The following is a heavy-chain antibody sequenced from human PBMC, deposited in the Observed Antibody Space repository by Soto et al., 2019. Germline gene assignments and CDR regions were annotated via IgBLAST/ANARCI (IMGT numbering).Heavy chain of an antibody. V-gene: IGHV3-7*01. CDR3: ARDGGDCSGGSCYSRAFDI. J-gene: IGHJ3*02. D-gene: IGHD2-15*01. CDR1: GFTFSSYW. Sequence: EVQLVESGGGLVQPGGSLRLSCAASGFTFSSYWMSWVRQAPGKGLECVANIKQDGSENYYVDSVKGRFTISRENAKNSLYLQMNSLRAEDTAVYYCARDGGDCSGGSCYSRAFDIWGQGTMVTVSA. CDR2: IKQDGSEN.